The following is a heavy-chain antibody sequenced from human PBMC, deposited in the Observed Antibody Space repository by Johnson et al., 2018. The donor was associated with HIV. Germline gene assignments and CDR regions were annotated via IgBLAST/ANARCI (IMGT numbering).Heavy chain of an antibody. D-gene: IGHD5-12*01. J-gene: IGHJ3*02. Sequence: QVQLVESGGGVAQPGRSLRLSCAASGFTFSSYAMHWVRQAPGKGLEWVAVISYDGSNKYYADSVKGRFTISRDNSKNTLYLQMNSLRAEDTAVFYCARALSGYDADAFDIWGQGTMVTVSS. CDR3: ARALSGYDADAFDI. CDR2: ISYDGSNK. CDR1: GFTFSSYA. V-gene: IGHV3-30-3*01.